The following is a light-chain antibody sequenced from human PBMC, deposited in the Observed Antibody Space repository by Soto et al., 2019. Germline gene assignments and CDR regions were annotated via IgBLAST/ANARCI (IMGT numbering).Light chain of an antibody. CDR2: DAS. CDR3: QQRINWPLT. J-gene: IGKJ4*01. V-gene: IGKV3-11*01. Sequence: EIVLTQSPATLSLSPGERATLSCRASQSVSSYLAWYRQKPGQAPRLLIYDASNRATGISARFSGCGSGTDFTLTISSLEPEDFAVYYCQQRINWPLTFGGGTKVEIK. CDR1: QSVSSY.